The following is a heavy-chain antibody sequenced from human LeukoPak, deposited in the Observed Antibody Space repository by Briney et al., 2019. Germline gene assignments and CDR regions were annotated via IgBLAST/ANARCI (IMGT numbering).Heavy chain of an antibody. J-gene: IGHJ6*03. CDR1: GGSISSSSYY. V-gene: IGHV4-39*01. Sequence: SETLSLTCTVSGGSISSSSYYWGWIRQPPGKGLEWIGSIYYSGSTYYNPSLKSRVTISVDTSKNQFSLKLSSVTAADTAVYYCARPPYYYYMDVWGKGTTVTVSS. CDR2: IYYSGST. CDR3: ARPPYYYYMDV.